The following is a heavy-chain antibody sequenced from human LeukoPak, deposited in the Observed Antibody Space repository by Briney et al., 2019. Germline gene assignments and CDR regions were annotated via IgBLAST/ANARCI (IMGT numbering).Heavy chain of an antibody. CDR2: IYYSGST. V-gene: IGHV4-59*01. CDR3: AGDLDYSNYRGIVMDV. Sequence: SETLSLTCTVSGGSISSYYWSWIRQPPGKELEGIGYIYYSGSTNYNPSLKSRVTISVDTSKNQFSLKLSSVTAADTAVYYCAGDLDYSNYRGIVMDVWGKGTTVTVSS. J-gene: IGHJ6*04. CDR1: GGSISSYY. D-gene: IGHD4-11*01.